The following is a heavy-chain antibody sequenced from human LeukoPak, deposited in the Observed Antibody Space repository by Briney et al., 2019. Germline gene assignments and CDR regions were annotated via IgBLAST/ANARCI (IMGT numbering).Heavy chain of an antibody. J-gene: IGHJ4*02. CDR1: GFTFSSYG. D-gene: IGHD2-2*01. V-gene: IGHV3-30*18. CDR2: ISYDGSNK. CDR3: AKDHSPQTSWGIVVVPAAMDY. Sequence: EAGGSLRLSCAASGFTFSSYGMHWVRQAPGKGLEWVAVISYDGSNKYYADSVKGRFTISRDNSKNTLYLQMNSLRAEDTAVYYCAKDHSPQTSWGIVVVPAAMDYWGQGTLVTVSS.